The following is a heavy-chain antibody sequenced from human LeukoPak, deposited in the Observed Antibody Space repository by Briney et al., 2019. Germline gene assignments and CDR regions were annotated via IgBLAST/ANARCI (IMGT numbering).Heavy chain of an antibody. CDR1: GYTFTSYD. CDR2: MNPNSGNT. Sequence: ASVKVSCKASGYTFTSYDMNWVRQATGQGLECMGWMNPNSGNTGYAQKFQGRVTMTWNTSISTAYMDLSSLRSEDTAVYYCARTGCSGGSCYYYYYGMDVWGQGTTVTVSS. D-gene: IGHD2-15*01. J-gene: IGHJ6*02. CDR3: ARTGCSGGSCYYYYYGMDV. V-gene: IGHV1-8*01.